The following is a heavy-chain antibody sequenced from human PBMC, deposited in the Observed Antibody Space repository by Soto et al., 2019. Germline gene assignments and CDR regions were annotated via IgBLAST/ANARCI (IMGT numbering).Heavy chain of an antibody. D-gene: IGHD5-18*01. CDR3: AKDGGYSYGPYYY. Sequence: EVQLVESGGGLVQPGGSLRLSCAASGFTFGSYSMNWVRQAPGKGLEWVSYISSSSSTIYYADSVEGRFTISRDNAKNALDLQMNSVRAEDTAVYYCAKDGGYSYGPYYYWGQGALVAVSS. CDR1: GFTFGSYS. CDR2: ISSSSSTI. V-gene: IGHV3-48*01. J-gene: IGHJ4*02.